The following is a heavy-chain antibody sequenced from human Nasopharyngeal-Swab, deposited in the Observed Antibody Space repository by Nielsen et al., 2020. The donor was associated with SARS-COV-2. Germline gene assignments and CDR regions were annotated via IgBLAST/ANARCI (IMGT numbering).Heavy chain of an antibody. CDR2: ISWNSGSI. Sequence: GGSLRLSCAASGFTFDDYAMHWVRQAQGKGLEWVSGISWNSGSIGYADSVKGRFTISRDNAKNSLYLQMNSLRAEDTAVYYCARDMGITMPFDYWGQGTLVTVSS. V-gene: IGHV3-9*01. D-gene: IGHD1-14*01. CDR3: ARDMGITMPFDY. CDR1: GFTFDDYA. J-gene: IGHJ4*02.